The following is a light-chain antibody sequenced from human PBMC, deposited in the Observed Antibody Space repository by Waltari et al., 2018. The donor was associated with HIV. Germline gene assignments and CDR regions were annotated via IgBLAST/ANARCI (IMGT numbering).Light chain of an antibody. CDR1: QGISSY. J-gene: IGKJ2*01. CDR2: AAS. CDR3: QQRNTYPRT. Sequence: DIQLTQSPSFLSASVGDRVTITCRASQGISSYLAWYQQKPGKSPKLLIYAASTLQSGVPSRFSGSGSGTDFTLTISSLQPEEFATYYCQQRNTYPRTFGQGTKLEIK. V-gene: IGKV1-9*01.